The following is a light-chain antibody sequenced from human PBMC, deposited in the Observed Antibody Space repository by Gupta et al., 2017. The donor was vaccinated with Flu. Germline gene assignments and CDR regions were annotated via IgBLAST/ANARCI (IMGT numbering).Light chain of an antibody. J-gene: IGKJ1*01. Sequence: IVLTQSPGTLSLSPGERAALSCRASQSVSSNYLAWYQQKPGQAPRLLVYGASRRATGIPDRFSGSGSGTXLTLTIXRLEPEDFAVYYCQQDDRPPWTFGXGTTVEVK. V-gene: IGKV3-20*01. CDR1: QSVSSNY. CDR2: GAS. CDR3: QQDDRPPWT.